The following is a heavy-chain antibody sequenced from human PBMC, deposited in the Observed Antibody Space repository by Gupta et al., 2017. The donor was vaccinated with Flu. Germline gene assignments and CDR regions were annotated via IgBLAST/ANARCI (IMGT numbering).Heavy chain of an antibody. V-gene: IGHV4-34*01. CDR1: SGSFIGYS. CDR2: IIHGRGT. Sequence: VSSGSFIGYSWSWIRQPPGKGLEWIGEIIHGRGTNFNPSLKSRVSISVDTSKNQFSLKMTSLTAADTAVYYCARGVSWFDPWGQGTLVTVSS. CDR3: ARGVSWFDP. J-gene: IGHJ5*02.